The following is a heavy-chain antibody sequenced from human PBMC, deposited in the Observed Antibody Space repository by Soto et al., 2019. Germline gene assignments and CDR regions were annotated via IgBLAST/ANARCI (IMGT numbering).Heavy chain of an antibody. CDR2: ISGRGGST. Sequence: EVQLLESGGGLVQPGGSLRLSCAASGFTFSSYAMSWVRQAPGKGLEWVSAISGRGGSTYYADSVKGRFTISRDNSKNALYLQMNSLRAMDTAVYYCATCPPIVVVSVFDYWGQGTLVTVSS. CDR3: ATCPPIVVVSVFDY. CDR1: GFTFSSYA. V-gene: IGHV3-23*01. J-gene: IGHJ4*02. D-gene: IGHD3-22*01.